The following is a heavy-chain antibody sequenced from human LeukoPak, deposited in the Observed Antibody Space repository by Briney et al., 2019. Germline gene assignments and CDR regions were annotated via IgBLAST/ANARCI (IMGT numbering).Heavy chain of an antibody. V-gene: IGHV1-2*06. CDR2: IDPNSGGT. CDR3: TRVLTTSGPIGI. J-gene: IGHJ4*02. Sequence: ASVKVSCKASGYTFTDYAMHWVRQAPGQGLEWMGRIDPNSGGTHYPQKFQGRVTVTRDTSITTAYMELSRLTSDDTAIYFCTRVLTTSGPIGIWGQGTLVTVSA. CDR1: GYTFTDYA. D-gene: IGHD3-9*01.